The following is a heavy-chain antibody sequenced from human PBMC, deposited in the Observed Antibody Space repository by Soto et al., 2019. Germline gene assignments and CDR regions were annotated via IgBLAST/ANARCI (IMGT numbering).Heavy chain of an antibody. CDR2: IKQDGSEK. D-gene: IGHD3-3*01. CDR3: ARARARYYDFWSGYFFRDYYGMDV. Sequence: EVQLVESGGGLVQPGGSLRLSCAASGFTFSSYWMSWVRQAPGKGLEWVANIKQDGSEKYYVDSVKGRFTISRDNAKNSLYLQMNSLRAEDTAVYYCARARARYYDFWSGYFFRDYYGMDVWGQGTTLTVSS. CDR1: GFTFSSYW. J-gene: IGHJ6*02. V-gene: IGHV3-7*05.